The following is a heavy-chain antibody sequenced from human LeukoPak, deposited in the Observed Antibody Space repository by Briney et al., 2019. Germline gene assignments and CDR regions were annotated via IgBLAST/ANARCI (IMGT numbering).Heavy chain of an antibody. Sequence: GGSLRLSCEASGFTFSDYYMSWIRQAPGKGLEWVSYISTIGSTIYYADSVKGRFTISRDNSKNTLYLQMSSLRAEDTAVYYCARDGYDYVWGGAKDGYYMDVWGKGTTVTVSS. CDR2: ISTIGSTI. CDR3: ARDGYDYVWGGAKDGYYMDV. V-gene: IGHV3-11*04. CDR1: GFTFSDYY. D-gene: IGHD3-16*01. J-gene: IGHJ6*03.